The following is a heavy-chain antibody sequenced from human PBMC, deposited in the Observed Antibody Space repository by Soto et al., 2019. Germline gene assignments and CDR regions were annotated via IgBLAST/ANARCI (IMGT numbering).Heavy chain of an antibody. CDR1: GGTFSNYA. Sequence: QAQLVQSGAEVKKPGSSVKVSCKASGGTFSNYAISWVRQAPGQGLEWMGGIIPLFRTPDYSQKFQGRVSITADESTSTAYMEFSSLRSEDTAVYYCARDNDRLQVGRNYYYAIEVGGKGTTVTVST. J-gene: IGHJ6*04. CDR2: IIPLFRTP. CDR3: ARDNDRLQVGRNYYYAIEV. D-gene: IGHD6-25*01. V-gene: IGHV1-69*12.